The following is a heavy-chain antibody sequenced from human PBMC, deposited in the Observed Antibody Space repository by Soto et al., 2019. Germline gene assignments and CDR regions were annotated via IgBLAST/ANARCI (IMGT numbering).Heavy chain of an antibody. CDR2: INPSGGST. CDR3: ARAATRASELETFNYYYYYMDV. J-gene: IGHJ6*03. Sequence: ASVKVSCKASGYTFTSYYMHWVRQAPGQGLEWMGIINPSGGSTSYAQKFRGRVTMTRDTSTSTVYMELSSLRSEDTAVYYCARAATRASELETFNYYYYYMDVWGKGTTVTVSS. CDR1: GYTFTSYY. D-gene: IGHD6-13*01. V-gene: IGHV1-46*03.